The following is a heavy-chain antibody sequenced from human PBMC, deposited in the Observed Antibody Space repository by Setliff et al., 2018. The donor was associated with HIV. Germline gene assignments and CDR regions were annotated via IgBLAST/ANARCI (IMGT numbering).Heavy chain of an antibody. CDR3: ARDAFDYTAYYYSYMDV. D-gene: IGHD4-4*01. CDR1: GYTFTNYY. V-gene: IGHV1-46*01. CDR2: INPSGGST. J-gene: IGHJ6*03. Sequence: ASVKVSCKASGYTFTNYYIHWVRQAPGQGLEWMGIINPSGGSTTYAQRFQGRVTMTRDTSTSTVYMELSSLRSEDTAVYYCARDAFDYTAYYYSYMDVWGKGTTVTVS.